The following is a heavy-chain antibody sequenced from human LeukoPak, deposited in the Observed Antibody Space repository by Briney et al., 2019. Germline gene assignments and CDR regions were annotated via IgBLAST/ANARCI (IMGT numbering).Heavy chain of an antibody. J-gene: IGHJ4*02. Sequence: GGSLGLSCAASGFTFDDYAMHWVRQAPGKGLEWVSGISWNSGSIGYADSVKGRFTISRDNAKNSLYLQMNSLRAEDMALYYCAKDLYSSSSGSDYWGQGTLVTVSS. CDR2: ISWNSGSI. CDR1: GFTFDDYA. CDR3: AKDLYSSSSGSDY. D-gene: IGHD6-6*01. V-gene: IGHV3-9*03.